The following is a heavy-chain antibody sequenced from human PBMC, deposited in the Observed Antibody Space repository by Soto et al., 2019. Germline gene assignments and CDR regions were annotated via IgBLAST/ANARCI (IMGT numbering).Heavy chain of an antibody. CDR3: GRGLGPEWAQAFDI. CDR1: GFTFSTYR. Sequence: GGSLTLSCAASGFTFSTYRMHWVRQAPGKGLEWVSNISSSSSTIYYADSVKGRFTISRDNAKNSLYLPMNGLRAEDTPAYYCGRGLGPEWAQAFDIWGQGTMVTV. V-gene: IGHV3-48*01. D-gene: IGHD2-8*01. J-gene: IGHJ3*02. CDR2: ISSSSSTI.